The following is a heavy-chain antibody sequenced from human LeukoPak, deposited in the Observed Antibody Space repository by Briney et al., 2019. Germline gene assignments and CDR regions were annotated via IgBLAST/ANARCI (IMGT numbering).Heavy chain of an antibody. Sequence: GGSLRLSCAASGFTFDDYAMHWVRQAPGKGLEWVSGISWNSGSIGYADSVKGRFTISRDNAKNSLYLQMNSLRAEDTALYYCAKFDVTARAYDAFDIWGQGTMVTASS. D-gene: IGHD2-21*02. CDR2: ISWNSGSI. CDR1: GFTFDDYA. CDR3: AKFDVTARAYDAFDI. V-gene: IGHV3-9*01. J-gene: IGHJ3*02.